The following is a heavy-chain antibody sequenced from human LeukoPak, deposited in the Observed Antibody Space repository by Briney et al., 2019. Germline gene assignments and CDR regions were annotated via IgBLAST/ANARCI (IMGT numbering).Heavy chain of an antibody. CDR2: INPNSGDA. J-gene: IGHJ4*02. Sequence: GASVKVSCKPSGYTFSDYYLHWVRQAPGQGLEWMGSINPNSGDATYTQRFQGRVSMTTDTSISTAYMELSRLRSDDTAVYYCAKDQGRGYSYGLYYFDYWGQGTLVTVSS. V-gene: IGHV1-2*02. CDR3: AKDQGRGYSYGLYYFDY. D-gene: IGHD5-18*01. CDR1: GYTFSDYY.